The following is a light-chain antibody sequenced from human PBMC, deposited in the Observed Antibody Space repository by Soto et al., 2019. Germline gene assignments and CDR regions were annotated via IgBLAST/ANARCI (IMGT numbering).Light chain of an antibody. CDR2: GNS. J-gene: IGLJ1*01. V-gene: IGLV1-40*01. CDR3: QSYDSSLSNV. Sequence: QSVLPQPPSVSGDPGQRVTISCTGSSSNIGAGYDVHWYQQLPGTAPKLLIYGNSNRPSGVPDRFSGSKSGTSASLAITGLQAEDEADYYCQSYDSSLSNVFGTGTKVTVL. CDR1: SSNIGAGYD.